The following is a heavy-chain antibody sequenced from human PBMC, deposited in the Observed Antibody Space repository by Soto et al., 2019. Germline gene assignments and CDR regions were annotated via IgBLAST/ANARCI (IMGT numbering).Heavy chain of an antibody. CDR1: GFTFSSYA. CDR2: ISYDGSNK. Sequence: GGSLRLSCAASGFTFSSYAMHWVRQAPGKGLEWVAVISYDGSNKYYADSVKGRFTISRDNSKNTLYLQMNSLRAEDTAVYYCARVRSPFPYYYDSSGYYRRYYYYYGMDVWGQGTTVTVSS. V-gene: IGHV3-30-3*01. CDR3: ARVRSPFPYYYDSSGYYRRYYYYYGMDV. D-gene: IGHD3-22*01. J-gene: IGHJ6*02.